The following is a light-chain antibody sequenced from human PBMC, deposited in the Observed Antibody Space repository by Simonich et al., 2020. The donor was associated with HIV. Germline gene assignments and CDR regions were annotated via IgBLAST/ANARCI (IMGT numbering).Light chain of an antibody. V-gene: IGKV3-20*01. Sequence: EIVLTQSPGTLSLSPGERATLSCRASQSVSSSYLAWYQQKPGQAPRLLIYGASSRATGIPDRFSCSGSGTEFTLTISSLQSEDFAVYYCQQYNNWPPWTFGQGTKVEIK. CDR2: GAS. CDR1: QSVSSSY. J-gene: IGKJ1*01. CDR3: QQYNNWPPWT.